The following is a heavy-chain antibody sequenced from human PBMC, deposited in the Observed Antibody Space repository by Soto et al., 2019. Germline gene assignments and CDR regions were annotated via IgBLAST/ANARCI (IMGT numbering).Heavy chain of an antibody. J-gene: IGHJ6*02. CDR1: GGSFSGYY. D-gene: IGHD2-15*01. CDR2: INHSGST. Sequence: PSETLSLTCAVYGGSFSGYYWSWIRQPPGKGLEWIGEINHSGSTNYNPSLKSRVTISVDTSKNQFSLKLSSVTAADTAVYYCAVTGYCSGGSCYSPHYYYYGMDVWGQGTTVTVSS. CDR3: AVTGYCSGGSCYSPHYYYYGMDV. V-gene: IGHV4-34*01.